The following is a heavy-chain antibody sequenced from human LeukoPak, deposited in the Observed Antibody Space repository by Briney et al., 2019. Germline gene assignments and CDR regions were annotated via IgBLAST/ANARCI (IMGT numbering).Heavy chain of an antibody. CDR1: GGSISSGGYY. Sequence: SETLSLTCTVSGGSISSGGYYWSWIRQHPGKGLEWIEYIYYSGSTYYNPSLKSRVTISVDTSKNQFSLKLSSVTAADTAVYYCARAYSSSWHYFDYWGQGTLVTVSS. D-gene: IGHD6-13*01. CDR2: IYYSGST. J-gene: IGHJ4*02. V-gene: IGHV4-31*03. CDR3: ARAYSSSWHYFDY.